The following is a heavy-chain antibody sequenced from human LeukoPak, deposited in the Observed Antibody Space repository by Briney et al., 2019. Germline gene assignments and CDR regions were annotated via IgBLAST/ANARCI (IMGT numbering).Heavy chain of an antibody. CDR3: ARRYYDILIGYSN. D-gene: IGHD3-9*01. Sequence: GGSLRLSCAASGFTFSSYAMSWVRQAPGKGLEWVSAISGSGGSTYYADSVKGRFTISRDNSKNTLCLQMNSLRAEDTAVYYCARRYYDILIGYSNWGQGTLVTVSS. V-gene: IGHV3-23*01. J-gene: IGHJ4*02. CDR2: ISGSGGST. CDR1: GFTFSSYA.